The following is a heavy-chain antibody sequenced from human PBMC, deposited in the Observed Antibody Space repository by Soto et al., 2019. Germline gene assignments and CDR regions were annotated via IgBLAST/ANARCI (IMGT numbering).Heavy chain of an antibody. CDR3: ARGRYGDY. CDR2: ISAHNDNT. J-gene: IGHJ4*02. V-gene: IGHV1-18*01. Sequence: QVHLVQAGAEVKKPGASVKVSCKCSGYTFTSYGITWVRQAPGQGLGWMGWISAHNDNTDYAQKLQGRVTVPRDTSTSTAYMELRSLRSDVTAVYYCARGRYGDYWGQGALVTVSS. CDR1: GYTFTSYG. D-gene: IGHD1-1*01.